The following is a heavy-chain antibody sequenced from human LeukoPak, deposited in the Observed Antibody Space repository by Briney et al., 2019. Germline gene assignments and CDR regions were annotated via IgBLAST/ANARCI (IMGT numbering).Heavy chain of an antibody. Sequence: GGSLRLSCAASGFTFSNAWMSWVRQAPGKGLEWVGRIKSKTDGGTTDYAAPVKGRFTISRDDSKNTLYLQMNSLKTEDTAVYYCARAKPKNMVRGLIMRRESRYYFDYWGQGTLVTVSS. D-gene: IGHD3-10*01. CDR3: ARAKPKNMVRGLIMRRESRYYFDY. CDR1: GFTFSNAW. V-gene: IGHV3-15*01. J-gene: IGHJ4*02. CDR2: IKSKTDGGTT.